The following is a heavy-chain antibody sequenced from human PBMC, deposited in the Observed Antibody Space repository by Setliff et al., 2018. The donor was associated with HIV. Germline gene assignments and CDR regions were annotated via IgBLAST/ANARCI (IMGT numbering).Heavy chain of an antibody. Sequence: SETLSLTCTVSGGSISSSSYYWGWIRQPPGKGMEWIGSIYYSGSTYYNPSLKSRVTISVDTSKNQFSLKLSSVTAADTAVYYCARTTGSHRAFDIWGQGTMVTVSS. CDR3: ARTTGSHRAFDI. D-gene: IGHD4-17*01. CDR2: IYYSGST. V-gene: IGHV4-39*01. J-gene: IGHJ3*02. CDR1: GGSISSSSYY.